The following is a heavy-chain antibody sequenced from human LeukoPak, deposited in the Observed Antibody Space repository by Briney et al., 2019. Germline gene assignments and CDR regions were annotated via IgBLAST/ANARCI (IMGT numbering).Heavy chain of an antibody. CDR2: ISSSSSYI. Sequence: GGSLRLSCAASGFTFSSYSMNWVRQAPGKGLEWVSSISSSSSYIYYADSVKGRFTISGDEAKNSLYLQMNSLRVEDTAVYYCARDYKYAFDNWGQGTLVTVSS. CDR3: ARDYKYAFDN. V-gene: IGHV3-21*01. D-gene: IGHD5-24*01. J-gene: IGHJ4*02. CDR1: GFTFSSYS.